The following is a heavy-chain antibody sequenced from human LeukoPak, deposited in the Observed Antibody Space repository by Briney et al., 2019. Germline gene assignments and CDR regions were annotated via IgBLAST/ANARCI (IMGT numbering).Heavy chain of an antibody. CDR3: ARGLSGWLNWFDP. D-gene: IGHD6-19*01. Sequence: SQTLSLTCTVSGGSISSGGYYWSWIRQHPGKGLEWIGYIYYSGSTYYNPSLKSRVTISVDTSKNQFSLKLSSVTAADTAVYYCARGLSGWLNWFDPWGQGTLVTVSS. J-gene: IGHJ5*02. V-gene: IGHV4-31*03. CDR2: IYYSGST. CDR1: GGSISSGGYY.